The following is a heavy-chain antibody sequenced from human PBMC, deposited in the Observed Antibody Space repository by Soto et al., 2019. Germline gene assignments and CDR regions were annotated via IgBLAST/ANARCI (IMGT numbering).Heavy chain of an antibody. CDR3: VREDGKVGTNSAFDY. V-gene: IGHV3-21*01. D-gene: IGHD1-26*01. CDR2: INGRGNYI. Sequence: VSAFCPASGGPFRTYTMNLGRAAPGKGLEWVSSINGRGNYIYYAESVKGRFTISRDNAKNSLYLQMDRLRAEDTALYYCVREDGKVGTNSAFDYWGLGALVTVSS. J-gene: IGHJ4*02. CDR1: GGPFRTYT.